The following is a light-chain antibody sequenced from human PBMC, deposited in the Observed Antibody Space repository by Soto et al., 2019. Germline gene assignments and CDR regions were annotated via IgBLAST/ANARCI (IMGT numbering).Light chain of an antibody. CDR2: LDSAGSH. CDR1: SGHSTYS. CDR3: QTWGTGFCL. J-gene: IGLJ2*01. Sequence: QLVLTQSPSASASLGASVKLTCTLSSGHSTYSIAWHQQQPEKGPRFLMTLDSAGSHSKGDGIPDRFSGSSSGAERYLTISSLQSEDEADYYCQTWGTGFCLFGGGTKVTVL. V-gene: IGLV4-69*01.